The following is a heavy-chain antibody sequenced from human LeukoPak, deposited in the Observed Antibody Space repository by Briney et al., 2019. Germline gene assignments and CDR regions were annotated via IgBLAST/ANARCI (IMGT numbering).Heavy chain of an antibody. CDR2: IYYSGST. Sequence: PSETLSLTCTVSGGSISSSSYYWGWIRQPPGKGLEWIGSIYYSGSTYYNPSLKSRVTISVDTSKDQFSLKLSSVTAADTAVYYCARCPRLGAFDYWGQGTLVTVSS. D-gene: IGHD3-16*01. J-gene: IGHJ4*02. CDR3: ARCPRLGAFDY. V-gene: IGHV4-39*07. CDR1: GGSISSSSYY.